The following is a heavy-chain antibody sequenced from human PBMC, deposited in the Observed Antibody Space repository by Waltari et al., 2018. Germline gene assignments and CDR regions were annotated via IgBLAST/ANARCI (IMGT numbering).Heavy chain of an antibody. V-gene: IGHV4-38-2*01. CDR3: ARARTIFGVVPQD. J-gene: IGHJ4*02. Sequence: QVQLQESGPGLVKPSETLSLTCAVSGYSISSGYYWGWIRQPPGKGLEWIGSIYHSGSTYYNPSLKSRVTISVDTSKNQFSLKLSSVTAADTAVYYCARARTIFGVVPQDWGQGTLVTVSS. D-gene: IGHD3-3*01. CDR1: GYSISSGYY. CDR2: IYHSGST.